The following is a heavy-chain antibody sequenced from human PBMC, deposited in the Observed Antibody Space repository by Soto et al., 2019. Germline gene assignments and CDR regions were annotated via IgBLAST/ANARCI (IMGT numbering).Heavy chain of an antibody. V-gene: IGHV5-51*01. CDR2: ISPGGSDT. Sequence: GESLKISCNGSGDSFTTYWICWVRQMPWKGLEWMGIISPGGSDTRYSPSFQGQVTISADKSISTAYLQWSSLKASDTAMYYCARTSASDYYYYGMDVWGQGTTVTVSS. CDR3: ARTSASDYYYYGMDV. CDR1: GDSFTTYW. J-gene: IGHJ6*02.